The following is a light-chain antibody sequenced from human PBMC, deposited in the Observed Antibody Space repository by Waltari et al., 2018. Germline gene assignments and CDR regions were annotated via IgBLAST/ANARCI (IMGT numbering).Light chain of an antibody. Sequence: QSALTQPASVSGSPGQSIAISCTGTSSDVGRYNLVSWYQQFPGKAPKLTLYEVNKRPSGISNRFSGSKFGNTASLTISGLQAEDEGDYYCCSYTRGSVICGGGTKLTVL. V-gene: IGLV2-23*02. J-gene: IGLJ2*01. CDR3: CSYTRGSVI. CDR1: SSDVGRYNL. CDR2: EVN.